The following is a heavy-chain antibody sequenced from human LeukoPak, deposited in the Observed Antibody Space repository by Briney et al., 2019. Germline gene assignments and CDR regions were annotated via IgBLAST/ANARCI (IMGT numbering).Heavy chain of an antibody. CDR1: GFTFSSYS. D-gene: IGHD1-7*01. J-gene: IGHJ4*02. CDR3: ARVGLWHYPVDS. CDR2: ITTSSSII. Sequence: GGSLRLSCAASGFTFSSYSMNWVRQAPGKGLEWVSYITTSSSIIYYGDSVKGRFTVSRDNAKNSLYLQMNSLRAEDTAVYYCARVGLWHYPVDSWGQGTLVTVSS. V-gene: IGHV3-48*01.